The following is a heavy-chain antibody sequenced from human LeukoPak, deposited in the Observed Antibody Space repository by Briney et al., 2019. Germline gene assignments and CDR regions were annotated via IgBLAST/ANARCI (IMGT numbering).Heavy chain of an antibody. CDR1: GFTFSSYD. CDR2: ISYDGSNK. J-gene: IGHJ4*02. Sequence: QPGGSLRLSCAASGFTFSSYDMHWVRQAPAKGLQWLAVISYDGSNKYYADSVKGRFTISRDNSKNTLYLQMNSLRAEDTAVYYCAKPAIAVAGTLIDYWGQGTLVTVSS. D-gene: IGHD6-19*01. V-gene: IGHV3-30*18. CDR3: AKPAIAVAGTLIDY.